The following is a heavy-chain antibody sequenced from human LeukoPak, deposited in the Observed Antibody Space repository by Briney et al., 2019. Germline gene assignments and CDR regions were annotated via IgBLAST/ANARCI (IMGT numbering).Heavy chain of an antibody. CDR2: ISGYNGNT. V-gene: IGHV1-18*01. J-gene: IGHJ5*02. Sequence: ASVKVSCKASGYTFTSYGISWVRQAPGQGLEWMGWISGYNGNTKYTQKFQGRVTMTTDASMSTVYMELRSLRSDDTAVYYCARGRGVVVAAATQYYFDPWGQGTLVTVSS. CDR3: ARGRGVVVAAATQYYFDP. D-gene: IGHD2-15*01. CDR1: GYTFTSYG.